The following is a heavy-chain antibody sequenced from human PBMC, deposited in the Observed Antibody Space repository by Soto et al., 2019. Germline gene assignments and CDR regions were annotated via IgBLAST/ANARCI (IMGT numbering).Heavy chain of an antibody. CDR3: ARSLPGTYGAFDL. CDR2: ISGSGGST. D-gene: IGHD1-7*01. Sequence: EVQLLESGGGLVQPGGSLRLSCAASGFTFSSYAMSWVRQAPGKGLEWVSAISGSGGSTNYADSVKGRFTISRDNAKNTVYLQIDSLRAEDTAVYYCARSLPGTYGAFDLWGQGTMVTVSS. CDR1: GFTFSSYA. V-gene: IGHV3-23*01. J-gene: IGHJ3*01.